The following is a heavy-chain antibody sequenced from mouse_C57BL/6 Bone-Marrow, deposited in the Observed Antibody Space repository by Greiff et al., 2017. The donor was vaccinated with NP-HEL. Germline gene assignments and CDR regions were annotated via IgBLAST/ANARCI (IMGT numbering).Heavy chain of an antibody. V-gene: IGHV1-15*01. CDR2: IDPETGGT. CDR1: GYTFTDYE. CDR3: TLAYYRAWFAY. D-gene: IGHD2-12*01. J-gene: IGHJ3*01. Sequence: VQLVESGAELVRPGASVTLSCKASGYTFTDYEMHWVKQTPVHGLEWIGAIDPETGGTAYNQKFKGKAILTADKSSSTAYMELRSLTSEDSAVYYCTLAYYRAWFAYWGQGTLVTVSA.